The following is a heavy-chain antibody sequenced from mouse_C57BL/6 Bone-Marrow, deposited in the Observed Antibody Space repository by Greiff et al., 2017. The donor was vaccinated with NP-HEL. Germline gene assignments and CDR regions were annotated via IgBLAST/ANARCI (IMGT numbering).Heavy chain of an antibody. D-gene: IGHD1-1*01. Sequence: QVQLKQSGAELARPGASVKLSCKASGYTFTSYGISWVKQRTGQGLEWIGEIYPRSGNTYYNEKFKGKATLTADKSSSTAYMELRSLTSEDSAVYFCAREDSSYGSSYWYFDGWGTGTTVTVSS. V-gene: IGHV1-81*01. CDR2: IYPRSGNT. J-gene: IGHJ1*03. CDR3: AREDSSYGSSYWYFDG. CDR1: GYTFTSYG.